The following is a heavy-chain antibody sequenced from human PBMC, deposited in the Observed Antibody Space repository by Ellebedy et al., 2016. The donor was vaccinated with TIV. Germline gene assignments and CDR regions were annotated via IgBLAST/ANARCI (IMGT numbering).Heavy chain of an antibody. D-gene: IGHD1-26*01. CDR2: INPNSGGT. Sequence: ASVKVSCKASGYTFTGYYMHWVRQAPGQGLEWMGWINPNSGGTNYAQKFQGWVTMTRDTSISTAYMELSRLRSDDTAVYYCATDTSLSGSSPYFDIWGQGTMVTVSS. J-gene: IGHJ3*02. CDR1: GYTFTGYY. V-gene: IGHV1-2*04. CDR3: ATDTSLSGSSPYFDI.